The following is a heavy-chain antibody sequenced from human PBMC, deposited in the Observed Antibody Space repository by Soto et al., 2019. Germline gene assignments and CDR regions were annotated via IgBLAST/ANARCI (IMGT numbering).Heavy chain of an antibody. CDR1: GGTFSDYT. Sequence: GASVKVSCKASGGTFSDYTINWVRQAPGQRLEWMGGIIPIFDTANYAEKFQGRVTITADESTSTAYMELSSLRSEDTAVYYCARSADYYYGMDVWGQGTTVTVSS. V-gene: IGHV1-69*13. CDR3: ARSADYYYGMDV. J-gene: IGHJ6*02. CDR2: IIPIFDTA.